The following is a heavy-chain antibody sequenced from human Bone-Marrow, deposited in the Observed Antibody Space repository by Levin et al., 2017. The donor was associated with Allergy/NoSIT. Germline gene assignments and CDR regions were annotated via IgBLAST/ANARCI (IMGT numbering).Heavy chain of an antibody. Sequence: GGSLRLSCAASGFIFSDYAMHWVRQVPGKGLEWVSGISYNSLTIAYADPVKGRFTISRDGTSLFLQMNSLSAEDTAFYYCTRETYCGDDCYFFDYWGQGTLVTVSS. CDR3: TRETYCGDDCYFFDY. CDR1: GFIFSDYA. J-gene: IGHJ4*02. D-gene: IGHD2-21*02. CDR2: ISYNSLTI. V-gene: IGHV3-9*01.